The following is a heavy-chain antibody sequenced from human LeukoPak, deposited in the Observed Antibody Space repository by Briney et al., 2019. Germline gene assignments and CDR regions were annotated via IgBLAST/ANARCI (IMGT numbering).Heavy chain of an antibody. J-gene: IGHJ4*02. CDR1: GYTFTNYD. CDR3: ARGSGSIWYNL. Sequence: ASVKVSCKASGYTFTNYDINWVRQATGQGLEWTGWMNPNSGNTGYAQKFQGRVTMTRNTSITTAYMELRSLRSEDTAVYYCARGSGSIWYNLWGQGTLVTVSS. CDR2: MNPNSGNT. D-gene: IGHD6-13*01. V-gene: IGHV1-8*01.